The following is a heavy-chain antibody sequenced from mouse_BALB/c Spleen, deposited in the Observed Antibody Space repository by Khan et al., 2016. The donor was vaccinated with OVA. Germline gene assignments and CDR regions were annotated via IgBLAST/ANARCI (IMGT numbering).Heavy chain of an antibody. CDR1: GFTFSNYG. V-gene: IGHV5-6*01. J-gene: IGHJ4*01. D-gene: IGHD1-2*01. CDR3: ARSITTSKGDYCTMDY. CDR2: ISSGGHFT. Sequence: EVQLVESGGDLVKPGGSLKLSCAASGFTFSNYGMSWVRQTPDKRLEWVATISSGGHFTYYPDSVKGRFTISRDNAKLTLYLQRYRLKSEDTAMYYCARSITTSKGDYCTMDYWGQGTSVTVSS.